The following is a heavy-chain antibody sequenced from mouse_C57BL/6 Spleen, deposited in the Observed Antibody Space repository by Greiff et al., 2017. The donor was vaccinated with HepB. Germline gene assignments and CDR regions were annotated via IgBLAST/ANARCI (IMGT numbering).Heavy chain of an antibody. CDR3: DRYPGATVVGDAMDY. CDR1: GFNIKDYY. J-gene: IGHJ4*01. Sequence: EVQLQESGAELVKPGASVKLSCTASGFNIKDYYMHWVKQRTEQGLEWIGRIDPEDGETKYAPKFQGKATITADTSSNTAYLQLSSLTSEDTAVYYCDRYPGATVVGDAMDYWGQGASVTVSS. V-gene: IGHV14-2*01. CDR2: IDPEDGET. D-gene: IGHD1-1*01.